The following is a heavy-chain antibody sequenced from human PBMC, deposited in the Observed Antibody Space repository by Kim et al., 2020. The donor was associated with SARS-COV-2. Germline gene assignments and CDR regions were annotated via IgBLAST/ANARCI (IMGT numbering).Heavy chain of an antibody. Sequence: GGSLRLSCESSGFVFDDFAMHWVRQAPGKGLEWVSGINWDSGNIEYADSVKGRFTIFRDNANSSLYLQMNSLGVEDTALYYCVTERGGWFGETLDVWGQG. CDR3: VTERGGWFGETLDV. CDR2: INWDSGNI. V-gene: IGHV3-9*01. D-gene: IGHD3-10*01. CDR1: GFVFDDFA. J-gene: IGHJ6*02.